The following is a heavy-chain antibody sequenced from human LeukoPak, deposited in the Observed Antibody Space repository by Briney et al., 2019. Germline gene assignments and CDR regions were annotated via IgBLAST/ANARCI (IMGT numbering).Heavy chain of an antibody. Sequence: SETLSLTCTVSGGSISTYYGNWIRQAPGKGLEWIGYIYYSGSTNYNPSLKSRVTISVDTSRNQFSLKLSSVTAADTAVYYCARGRSTDSYDSRLHWGQGTLVTVAS. CDR3: ARGRSTDSYDSRLH. D-gene: IGHD3-22*01. J-gene: IGHJ4*02. CDR1: GGSISTYY. CDR2: IYYSGST. V-gene: IGHV4-59*01.